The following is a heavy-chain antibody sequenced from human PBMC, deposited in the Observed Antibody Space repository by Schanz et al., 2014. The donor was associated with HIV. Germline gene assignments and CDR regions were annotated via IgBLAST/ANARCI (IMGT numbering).Heavy chain of an antibody. CDR2: ISSSSSFI. V-gene: IGHV3-21*01. J-gene: IGHJ4*02. D-gene: IGHD2-2*01. CDR3: ARDSQLFCSSTSCWFDC. Sequence: EVQLVESGGGLVKPGGSLRLSCAASGFSFSVYSMNWVRQAPGKGLEWVSSISSSSSFIYYADSVKGRFTIARDNTKNSLFLQMTSLRAEATAVYSFARDSQLFCSSTSCWFDCWGQGTLVTVSS. CDR1: GFSFSVYS.